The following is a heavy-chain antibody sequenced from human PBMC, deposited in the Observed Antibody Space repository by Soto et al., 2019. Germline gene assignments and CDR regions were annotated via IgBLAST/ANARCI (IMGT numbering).Heavy chain of an antibody. Sequence: EVQLVESGGGLVQPGGSLRLSCAASGFTFSDLYMDWVRQAPGKGLEWVGRIRIKANSYTTEYAASVKGRFTVSRDDSKNSLYLQMNSLKTEDTAVYYCARAMGSWGQGTLVTVSS. J-gene: IGHJ5*02. D-gene: IGHD1-26*01. CDR1: GFTFSDLY. V-gene: IGHV3-72*01. CDR3: ARAMGS. CDR2: IRIKANSYTT.